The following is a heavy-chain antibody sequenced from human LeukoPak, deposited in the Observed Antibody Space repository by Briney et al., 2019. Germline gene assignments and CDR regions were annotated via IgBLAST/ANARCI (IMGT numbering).Heavy chain of an antibody. CDR2: ISGSGGST. CDR1: GFTFSSYA. J-gene: IGHJ5*02. CDR3: AKDEGACTNGVCYAYNWFDP. D-gene: IGHD2-8*01. V-gene: IGHV3-23*01. Sequence: GGSLRLSCAASGFTFSSYAMSWVRQAPGKGLEWVSAISGSGGSTYYADSVKGRFTISRDNSKNTLYLQMNSLRAEDTAVYYCAKDEGACTNGVCYAYNWFDPWGQGTLVTVSS.